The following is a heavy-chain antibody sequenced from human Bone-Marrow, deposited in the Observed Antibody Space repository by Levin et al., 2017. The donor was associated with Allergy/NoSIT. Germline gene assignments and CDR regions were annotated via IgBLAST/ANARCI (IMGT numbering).Heavy chain of an antibody. J-gene: IGHJ4*02. D-gene: IGHD2-15*01. CDR3: AKGSGGTDSASDS. Sequence: GASVKVSCAASGFTFSTYAMSWVRQAPGKGLEWVSGIGGSGSCTYYADSVKGRFTISRDNSKNTPYLQMNSLRAEDTAVYYCAKGSGGTDSASDSWGQGTLVTVSS. CDR2: IGGSGSCT. V-gene: IGHV3-23*01. CDR1: GFTFSTYA.